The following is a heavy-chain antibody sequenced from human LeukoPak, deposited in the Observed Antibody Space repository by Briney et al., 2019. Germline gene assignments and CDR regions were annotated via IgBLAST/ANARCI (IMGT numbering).Heavy chain of an antibody. V-gene: IGHV7-4-1*02. CDR2: INTYTGNP. CDR1: GYTFTAYV. CDR3: TRDRWEQQLGAFDI. D-gene: IGHD6-13*01. J-gene: IGHJ3*02. Sequence: ASVKVSCKASGYTFTAYVMHWVRQAPGQRLEWMGWINTYTGNPTYAQGFTGRFVFSLDTSVSTAYLQISSLKADDTAVYYCTRDRWEQQLGAFDIWGQGTVVTVSS.